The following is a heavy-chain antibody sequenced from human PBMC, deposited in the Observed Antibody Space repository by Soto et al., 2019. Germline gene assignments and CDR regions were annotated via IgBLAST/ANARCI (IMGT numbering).Heavy chain of an antibody. V-gene: IGHV1-69*13. J-gene: IGHJ3*02. CDR3: ASGEFGITMIVVVRGEPRTIKRWAFDI. CDR1: GGTFSSYA. Sequence: SVKVSCKASGGTFSSYAISWVRQAPGQGXEWMGGIIPIFGTANYAQKFQGRVTITADESTSTAYMELSSLRSEDTAVYYCASGEFGITMIVVVRGEPRTIKRWAFDIWGQGTMVTVSS. D-gene: IGHD3-22*01. CDR2: IIPIFGTA.